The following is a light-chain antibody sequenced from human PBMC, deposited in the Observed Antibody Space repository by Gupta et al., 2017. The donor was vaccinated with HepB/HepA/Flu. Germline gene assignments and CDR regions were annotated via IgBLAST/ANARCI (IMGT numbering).Light chain of an antibody. CDR2: ASS. J-gene: IGKJ4*01. V-gene: IGKV1D-16*01. CDR1: QGIGSS. CDR3: LQQLSSPLT. Sequence: DIQVTQSPSSLSASVGDRVTITCRASQGIGSSLAWFQKKAEKAPKSLIYASSRLQSGVPLRFSGGSSGTDLTLTISSLQPEDSATYYCLQQLSSPLTFGRGTKVVIK.